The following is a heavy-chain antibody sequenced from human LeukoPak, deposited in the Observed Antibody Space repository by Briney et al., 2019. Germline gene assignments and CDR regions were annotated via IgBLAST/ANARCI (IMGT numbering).Heavy chain of an antibody. CDR1: GGSFSGYY. CDR3: ARVGYDFWSGYYRPYYGMDV. Sequence: SETLSLTCAVYGGSFSGYYWSWIRQPPGKGLEWIGEINHSGSTNYNPSLKSRVTISVDTSKNQFSLKLCSVTAADTAVYYCARVGYDFWSGYYRPYYGMDVWGQGTTVTVSS. CDR2: INHSGST. V-gene: IGHV4-34*01. J-gene: IGHJ6*02. D-gene: IGHD3-3*01.